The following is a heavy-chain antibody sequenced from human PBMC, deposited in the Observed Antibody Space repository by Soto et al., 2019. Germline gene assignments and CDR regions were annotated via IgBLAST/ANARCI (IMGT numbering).Heavy chain of an antibody. D-gene: IGHD3-3*01. V-gene: IGHV4-31*02. CDR3: ARDFWSGYYTLGYYYYGMDV. CDR2: IYYSGST. CDR1: GGSISSGGYY. Sequence: SETLSLTXTVSGGSISSGGYYWSWIRQHPGKGLEWIGYIYYSGSTYYNPSLKSRVTISVDTSRNQFSLKLSSVTAADTAVYYCARDFWSGYYTLGYYYYGMDVWGQGTTVTVS. J-gene: IGHJ6*02.